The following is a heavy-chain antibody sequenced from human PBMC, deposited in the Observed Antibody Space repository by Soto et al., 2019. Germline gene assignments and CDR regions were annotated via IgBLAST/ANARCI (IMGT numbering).Heavy chain of an antibody. V-gene: IGHV3-30*19. CDR2: TSYDGTNK. Sequence: QVQLVESGGGVVQPGTSLRVSCVASGFTFRSYVIHWVRQAPGKGLEWVALTSYDGTNKYYGDSVRGRFTISRDNSRNTADLQMDSLRVEDTAVYYCARWGTTGGLDVWGQGTLVSVSS. CDR3: ARWGTTGGLDV. CDR1: GFTFRSYV. J-gene: IGHJ1*01. D-gene: IGHD3-16*01.